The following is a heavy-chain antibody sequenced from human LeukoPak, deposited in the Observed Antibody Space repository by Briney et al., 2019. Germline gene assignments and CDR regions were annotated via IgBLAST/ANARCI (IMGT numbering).Heavy chain of an antibody. J-gene: IGHJ4*02. Sequence: GGSLRLSCAASGFTFSSYAMHWVRQAPGKGLEWVAVISYDGSNKYYADSVKGRFTISRDNSKNTLYLQMNSLRAEDTAVYYCACPVATGIDYFDYWGQGTLVTVSS. D-gene: IGHD5-12*01. CDR3: ACPVATGIDYFDY. CDR1: GFTFSSYA. CDR2: ISYDGSNK. V-gene: IGHV3-30*04.